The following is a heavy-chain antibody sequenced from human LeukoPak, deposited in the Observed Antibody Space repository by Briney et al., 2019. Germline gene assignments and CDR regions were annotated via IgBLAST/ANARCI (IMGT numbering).Heavy chain of an antibody. D-gene: IGHD3-9*01. V-gene: IGHV3-11*04. CDR2: ISGSGNTI. CDR3: ARDGVLRYFDWFLGQQYYYYYMDV. CDR1: GFTFSDYY. Sequence: GGSLRLSCAASGFTFSDYYMSWTRQAPGKGLEWISYISGSGNTIYYADSVKGRFTISRDNAKNSLYLQMNNLRAEDTAVYYCARDGVLRYFDWFLGQQYYYYYMDVWGKGTTVTVSS. J-gene: IGHJ6*03.